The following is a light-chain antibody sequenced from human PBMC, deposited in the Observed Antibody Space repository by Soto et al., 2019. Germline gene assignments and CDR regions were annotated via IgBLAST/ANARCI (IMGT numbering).Light chain of an antibody. V-gene: IGKV3-20*01. J-gene: IGKJ1*01. CDR1: QSVSSSY. CDR3: QQYGSSPQT. CDR2: GAS. Sequence: EFMLTQSPGTLSLSPGERATLSSSTSQSVSSSYLAWYQQKPGQAPRLLIYGASSRATGIPGRFSGSGSGTDFTLTISRLEPEDFAVYYCQQYGSSPQTFGQGTKVDI.